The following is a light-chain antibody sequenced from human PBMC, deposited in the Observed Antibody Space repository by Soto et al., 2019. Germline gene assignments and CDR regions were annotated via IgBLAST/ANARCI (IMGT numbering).Light chain of an antibody. Sequence: DIQMTQSPSSLSASVGDRVTITCRASQDIRNGVGWFQQKPGKDPKRLIYAASGLERGVPSRFSGSGSGTGFSLTISSLQTEDFATSYCLQHNSYPFTFGPGTKVDIK. V-gene: IGKV1-17*01. J-gene: IGKJ3*01. CDR2: AAS. CDR1: QDIRNG. CDR3: LQHNSYPFT.